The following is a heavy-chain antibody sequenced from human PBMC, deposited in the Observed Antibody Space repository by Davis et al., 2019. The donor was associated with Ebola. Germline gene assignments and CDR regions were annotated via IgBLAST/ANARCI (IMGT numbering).Heavy chain of an antibody. CDR1: RCTFIRYA. CDR2: IIPIFGTA. J-gene: IGHJ6*02. V-gene: IGHV1-69*13. Sequence: SVKVSCKASRCTFIRYALSWVRQPPGQGLEWLGGIIPIFGTANYAQNFQGRVTITADESTSTAYMELSSLRSEDTVVYYCARDGCDYATTSFYYGMDVWGQGTTVTVSS. D-gene: IGHD4-17*01. CDR3: ARDGCDYATTSFYYGMDV.